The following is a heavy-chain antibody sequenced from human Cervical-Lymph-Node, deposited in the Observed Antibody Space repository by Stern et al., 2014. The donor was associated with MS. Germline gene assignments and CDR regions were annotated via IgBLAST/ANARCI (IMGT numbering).Heavy chain of an antibody. CDR1: RFTFTDYA. CDR3: AREKRGATGTLFDY. D-gene: IGHD1-1*01. CDR2: INAANGDT. J-gene: IGHJ4*02. V-gene: IGHV1-3*01. Sequence: QVQLVQSGAEVKKPGASVKVSCKASRFTFTDYAIHWVRQATGQRLELMGWINAANGDTKYSQKYQDRITITRDTSAGIAYMELSSLRSEDTAVYYCAREKRGATGTLFDYCGQGTLVTVSS.